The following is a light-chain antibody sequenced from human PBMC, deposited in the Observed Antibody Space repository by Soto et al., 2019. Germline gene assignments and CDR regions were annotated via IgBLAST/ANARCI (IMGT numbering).Light chain of an antibody. CDR1: QSISSW. J-gene: IGKJ1*01. Sequence: EIQVSQSPSTRSASIGDRVTITYRASQSISSWLAWYQQKPGKAPKLLIYAASSLQSGVPSRFSGSGSGTDFTLTISSLQPKDFATYYCQQSYSSPPTFGQGTKVDI. CDR3: QQSYSSPPT. CDR2: AAS. V-gene: IGKV1-39*01.